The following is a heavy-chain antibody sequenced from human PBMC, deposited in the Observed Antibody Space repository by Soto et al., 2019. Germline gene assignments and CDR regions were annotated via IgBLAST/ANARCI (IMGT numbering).Heavy chain of an antibody. Sequence: LRLSCAASGFTFSDYYMSWIRQAPGKGLEWIGHIHNSGSPYNNPSLKSRVTISADTSMNQFSLALTSVTAADTAMYYCARGPTTAKVDSWGQGILVTVSS. V-gene: IGHV4-30-4*08. J-gene: IGHJ4*02. CDR2: IHNSGSP. CDR3: ARGPTTAKVDS. CDR1: GFTFSDYY.